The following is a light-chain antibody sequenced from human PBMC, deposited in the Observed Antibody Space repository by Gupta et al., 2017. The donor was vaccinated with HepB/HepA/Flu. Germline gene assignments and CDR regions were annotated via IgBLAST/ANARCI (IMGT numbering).Light chain of an antibody. Sequence: DIQMTQSPSTLSASVGGRVTITCRASQSIGDWLAWYQQRPGEAPKLLIYRRSKLESGVPSRFSGSGSGTEFTLTISSLQPDDFATYYCQLYDSYSWTFGQGTKVEIK. V-gene: IGKV1-5*03. CDR3: QLYDSYSWT. CDR1: QSIGDW. CDR2: RRS. J-gene: IGKJ1*01.